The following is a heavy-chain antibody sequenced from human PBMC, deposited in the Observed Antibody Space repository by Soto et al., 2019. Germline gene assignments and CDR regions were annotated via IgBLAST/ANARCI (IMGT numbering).Heavy chain of an antibody. V-gene: IGHV4-59*01. Sequence: SETLSLTCTVSGGSISSYYWSWIRQPPGKGLEWIGYIYYSGSTNYNPSLKSRVTISVDTSKNQFSLKLSSVTAADTAVYYCARAQGAAGTSDFAYWGQGTLVTVSS. CDR1: GGSISSYY. CDR2: IYYSGST. CDR3: ARAQGAAGTSDFAY. D-gene: IGHD6-13*01. J-gene: IGHJ4*02.